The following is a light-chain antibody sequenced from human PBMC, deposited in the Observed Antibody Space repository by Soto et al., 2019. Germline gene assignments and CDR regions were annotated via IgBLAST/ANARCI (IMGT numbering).Light chain of an antibody. CDR2: KAS. J-gene: IGKJ2*01. V-gene: IGKV1-5*03. Sequence: DIQMTQSPSTLSASVGDTVTITCRASQSISNWLAWYQQKPGQAPKLLIHKASTLESGVPSRFSGSRSGTEVTLIISSRQPDDFATFYCQQYDRFSYTFGQGTKLEIK. CDR1: QSISNW. CDR3: QQYDRFSYT.